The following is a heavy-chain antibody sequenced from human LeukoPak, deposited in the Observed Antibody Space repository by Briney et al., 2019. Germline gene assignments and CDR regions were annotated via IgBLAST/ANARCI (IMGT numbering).Heavy chain of an antibody. D-gene: IGHD6-13*01. CDR1: GGSISISSYY. CDR2: IYYSGST. J-gene: IGHJ6*04. CDR3: ARPGIAAAETPFLDV. Sequence: PSETLSLTCTVSGGSISISSYYWGWIRQPPGKGLEWIGSIYYSGSTYYNPSLKSRVTISVDTSKNQFSLKLSSVTAADTAVYYCARPGIAAAETPFLDVWGKGTTVTVSS. V-gene: IGHV4-39*01.